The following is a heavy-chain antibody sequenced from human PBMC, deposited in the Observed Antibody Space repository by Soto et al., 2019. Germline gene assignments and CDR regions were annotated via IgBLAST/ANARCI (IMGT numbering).Heavy chain of an antibody. D-gene: IGHD3-3*01. CDR2: IYYSGST. CDR1: GGSISSGDYY. CDR3: ARDDALLRTFDY. J-gene: IGHJ4*02. Sequence: LSLTCTVSGGSISSGDYYWSWIRQPPGKGLEWIGYIYYSGSTYYNPPLKSRVTISVDTSKNQFSLKLSSVTAADTAVYYFARDDALLRTFDYWGQGTLVTVSS. V-gene: IGHV4-30-4*01.